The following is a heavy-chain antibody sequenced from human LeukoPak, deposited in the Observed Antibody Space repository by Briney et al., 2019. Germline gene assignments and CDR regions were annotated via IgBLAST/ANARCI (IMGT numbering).Heavy chain of an antibody. Sequence: SETLSLTCSVSGGSISSYYWSWIRQPPGKGLEWIGYIYYTGGTNYNPSLKSRVTISLDTSKTQFSPRLSSVTAADTAVYYCARGAVAGKMSWFDPWGQGTLVTVSS. CDR1: GGSISSYY. D-gene: IGHD6-19*01. J-gene: IGHJ5*02. CDR3: ARGAVAGKMSWFDP. V-gene: IGHV4-59*08. CDR2: IYYTGGT.